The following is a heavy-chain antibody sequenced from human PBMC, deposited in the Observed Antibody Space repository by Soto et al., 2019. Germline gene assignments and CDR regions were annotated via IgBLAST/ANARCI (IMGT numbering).Heavy chain of an antibody. J-gene: IGHJ3*02. D-gene: IGHD6-6*01. V-gene: IGHV1-2*02. CDR3: ARPRSYSSSRFDAFDI. CDR1: GYTFTGYY. Sequence: QVQLVQSGAEVKKPGASVKVSCKASGYTFTGYYMHWVRQAPGQGLEWMGWINPNSGGTNYAQKFQGRVTMTRDTYISTAYMELSRLRSDDTAVYYCARPRSYSSSRFDAFDIWGQGTMVTVSS. CDR2: INPNSGGT.